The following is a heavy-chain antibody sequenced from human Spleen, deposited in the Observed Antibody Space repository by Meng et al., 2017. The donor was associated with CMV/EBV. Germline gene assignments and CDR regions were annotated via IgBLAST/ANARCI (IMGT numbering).Heavy chain of an antibody. CDR1: GYTFTSYD. Sequence: ASVKVSCKASGYTFTSYDINWVRQATGQGLEWMGWMNPNTGITDYAQKFQGRVTMTRNTSTSTSYMELSGLRSEDTAVYYCASATRGSWTNPYYFDYWGQGTLVTVSS. J-gene: IGHJ4*02. CDR2: MNPNTGIT. D-gene: IGHD2-15*01. V-gene: IGHV1-8*01. CDR3: ASATRGSWTNPYYFDY.